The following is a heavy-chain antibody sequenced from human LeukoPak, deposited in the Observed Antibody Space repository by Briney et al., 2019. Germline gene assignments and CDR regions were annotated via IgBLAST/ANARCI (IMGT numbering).Heavy chain of an antibody. CDR1: GFTFSSYG. V-gene: IGHV3-33*01. CDR3: ARDEQRPGYGMDV. CDR2: IWYDGSSK. D-gene: IGHD6-25*01. Sequence: GRSLRLSCAASGFTFSSYGMHWVRQAPGKGLEWVAVIWYDGSSKYYADSVKGRFTISRDNSKNTLYLQMNSLRAEDTAVYYCARDEQRPGYGMDVWGQGTTVTVSS. J-gene: IGHJ6*02.